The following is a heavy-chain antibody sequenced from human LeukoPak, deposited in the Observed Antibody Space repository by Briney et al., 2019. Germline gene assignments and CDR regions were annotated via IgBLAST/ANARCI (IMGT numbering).Heavy chain of an antibody. D-gene: IGHD4-17*01. J-gene: IGHJ4*02. CDR2: IYWDDDK. V-gene: IGHV2-5*02. CDR3: ARHDYGDTPDY. Sequence: KESGPTLVKPTQTLTLSCTFSGFSLSTSGVGVGWIRQPPGKALEWLALIYWDDDKRYSPSLKSRLSITKDTSKNQVVLTVTNMDPVDTATYYCARHDYGDTPDYWGQGILVTVSS. CDR1: GFSLSTSGVG.